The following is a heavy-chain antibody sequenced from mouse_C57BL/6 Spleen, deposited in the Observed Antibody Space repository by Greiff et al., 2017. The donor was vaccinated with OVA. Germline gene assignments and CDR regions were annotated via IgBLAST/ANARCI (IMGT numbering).Heavy chain of an antibody. CDR1: GYTFTDYY. CDR2: IYPGSGNT. D-gene: IGHD1-1*01. Sequence: VKLQQSGAELVRPGASVKLSCKASGYTFTDYYINWVKQRPGQGLEWIARIYPGSGNTYYNEKFKGKATLTAEKSSSTAYMQLSSLTSEDSAVYFCARGGSSYLAWFAYWGQGTLVTVSA. V-gene: IGHV1-76*01. J-gene: IGHJ3*01. CDR3: ARGGSSYLAWFAY.